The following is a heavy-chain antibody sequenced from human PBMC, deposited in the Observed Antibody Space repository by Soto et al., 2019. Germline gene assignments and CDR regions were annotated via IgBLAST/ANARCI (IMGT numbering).Heavy chain of an antibody. CDR2: ISYDGSNT. D-gene: IGHD3-16*01. V-gene: IGHV3-30*18. CDR1: GFTFSGYG. CDR3: AKEGGLSAYISSSYYFDY. J-gene: IGHJ4*02. Sequence: QVQLVESGGGVVQPGRSLRLSCAASGFTFSGYGMHWVRQAPGKGLEWVAIISYDGSNTYYADSVKGRFTISRDNSKNTLYLQMNSLRAEDTSVYYCAKEGGLSAYISSSYYFDYWGQGTLVTVSS.